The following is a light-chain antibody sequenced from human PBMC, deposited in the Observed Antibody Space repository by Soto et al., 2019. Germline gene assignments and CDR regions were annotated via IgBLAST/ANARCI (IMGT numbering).Light chain of an antibody. Sequence: DIQMTQSPSTLSASVGDRVTITCRASQSISSLLAWYQQKPGKAPKVLIYDASNLESGAPSRFSGSGSGTEFTLTISSLQPDGFATYYCQQYNSYSHTFGQGTKLEIK. CDR1: QSISSL. J-gene: IGKJ2*01. CDR3: QQYNSYSHT. V-gene: IGKV1-5*01. CDR2: DAS.